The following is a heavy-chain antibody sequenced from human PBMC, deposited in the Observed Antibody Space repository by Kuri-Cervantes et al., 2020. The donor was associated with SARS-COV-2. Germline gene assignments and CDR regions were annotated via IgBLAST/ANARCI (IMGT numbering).Heavy chain of an antibody. J-gene: IGHJ4*02. CDR2: IYYSGST. V-gene: IGHV4-31*03. CDR1: GGSISSGNYY. D-gene: IGHD5-12*01. CDR3: AREWRGRYSGTFTDY. Sequence: LRLSCTVSGGSISSGNYYWSWIRQHPGKGLEWIGYIYYSGSTYYNPSLKSRVTMSLDTAKNQFSLKLTSVSAADTAVYYCAREWRGRYSGTFTDYWGPGTLVTVSS.